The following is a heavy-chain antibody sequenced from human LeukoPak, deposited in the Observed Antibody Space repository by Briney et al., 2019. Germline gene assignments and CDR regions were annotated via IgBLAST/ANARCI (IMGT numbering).Heavy chain of an antibody. J-gene: IGHJ4*02. D-gene: IGHD1-14*01. Sequence: GGSLRLSCAASGFTFRNFAMSWVRQAPGKGLEWVSAISGDGVYIYYIDSVKGRFTTSRDNAKNTLYLQMDSLRAEDTGVYYCARSNQADDYWGQGTLVTVSS. CDR3: ARSNQADDY. V-gene: IGHV3-23*01. CDR1: GFTFRNFA. CDR2: ISGDGVYI.